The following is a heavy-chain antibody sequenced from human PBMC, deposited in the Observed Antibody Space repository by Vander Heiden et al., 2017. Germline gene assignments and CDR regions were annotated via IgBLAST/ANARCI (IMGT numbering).Heavy chain of an antibody. CDR3: AREGSGYSSSSLLYWYFDL. D-gene: IGHD6-6*01. Sequence: DVQLVESGVGLVKPGGSLRLSCAPSGFTFSRYSMNWVRQAPVKGLEWVSVISSSSSYIYYADSVKGRFTISRDNAKNSLYLQRNSLRAEDTAVYYCAREGSGYSSSSLLYWYFDLWGRGTLVTVSS. V-gene: IGHV3-21*01. CDR2: ISSSSSYI. CDR1: GFTFSRYS. J-gene: IGHJ2*01.